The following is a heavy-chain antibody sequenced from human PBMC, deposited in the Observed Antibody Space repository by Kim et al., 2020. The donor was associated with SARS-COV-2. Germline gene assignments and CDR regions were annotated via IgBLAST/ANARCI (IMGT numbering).Heavy chain of an antibody. Sequence: GGSLRLSCAASGFTFSSYAMSWVRQAPGKGLEWVSAISGSGGSTYYADSMKGRFTISRDNSKNTLYLQMNSLRAEDTAVYYCAKDGLSNGSSGGYWGQGTLGTASS. CDR3: AKDGLSNGSSGGY. CDR1: GFTFSSYA. D-gene: IGHD6-13*01. J-gene: IGHJ4*02. CDR2: ISGSGGST. V-gene: IGHV3-23*01.